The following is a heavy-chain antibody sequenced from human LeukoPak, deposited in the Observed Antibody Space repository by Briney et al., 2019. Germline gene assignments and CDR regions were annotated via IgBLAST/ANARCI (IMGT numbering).Heavy chain of an antibody. V-gene: IGHV4-59*08. J-gene: IGHJ4*02. Sequence: PSETLSLTCTVSGGSISGYYWSWIRQPPGKGLEWVGYIFSSGNSGSTNYNPSLKSRVTISLDTSDKYFSLKLSSVTAADTAVYYCARRYYVISDSYSFDSWGQGTLVTVSS. CDR2: IFSSGNSGST. CDR1: GGSISGYY. D-gene: IGHD3-10*01. CDR3: ARRYYVISDSYSFDS.